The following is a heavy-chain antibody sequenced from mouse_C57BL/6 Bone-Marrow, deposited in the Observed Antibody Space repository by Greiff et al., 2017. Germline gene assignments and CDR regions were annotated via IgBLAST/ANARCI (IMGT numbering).Heavy chain of an antibody. CDR2: INPSSGYT. Sequence: VMLVESGAELARPGASVKMSCKASGYTFTSYTMHWVKQRPGQGLEWIGYINPSSGYTKYNQKFKDKATLTADKSSSTAYMQMSSLTSEDSAVYYCARSFAYWGQGTLVTVSA. CDR3: ARSFAY. J-gene: IGHJ3*01. CDR1: GYTFTSYT. V-gene: IGHV1-4*01.